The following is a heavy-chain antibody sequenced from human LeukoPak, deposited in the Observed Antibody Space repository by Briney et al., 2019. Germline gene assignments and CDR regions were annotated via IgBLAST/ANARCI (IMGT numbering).Heavy chain of an antibody. Sequence: ASVKASFKASGYTFTGYYIHWVRQAPGPGLEYMGWLNANSGATDYAQKFQGRVTMTRDTSISTAYMELSRLTSDDTAIYYCARAAASAPFDYWGQGALVTVSP. V-gene: IGHV1-2*02. J-gene: IGHJ4*02. CDR3: ARAAASAPFDY. CDR2: LNANSGAT. CDR1: GYTFTGYY. D-gene: IGHD6-25*01.